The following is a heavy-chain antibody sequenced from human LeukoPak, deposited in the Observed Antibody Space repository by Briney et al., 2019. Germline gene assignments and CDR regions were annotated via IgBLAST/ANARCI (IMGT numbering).Heavy chain of an antibody. Sequence: PGGSLRLSCAASGFTFSAYNMNWVRQAPGKGLEWFSYISSSRDTIYYADSVKGRFTISRDNAKNSLYLQMNSLRDEDTAVYYCARDRGRYDSSGYYYEGYFDYWGQGTLVTVSS. CDR1: GFTFSAYN. V-gene: IGHV3-48*02. J-gene: IGHJ4*02. D-gene: IGHD3-22*01. CDR3: ARDRGRYDSSGYYYEGYFDY. CDR2: ISSSRDTI.